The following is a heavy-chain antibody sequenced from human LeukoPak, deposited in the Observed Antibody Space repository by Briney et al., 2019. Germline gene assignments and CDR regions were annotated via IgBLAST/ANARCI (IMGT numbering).Heavy chain of an antibody. Sequence: PGGSLRLSCAASGFTFTNYAMSWVRQAPGRGLEWVSTISGSAGSTYYTDSVKGRFTISRDNSKNTLYLQMNSLRAEDTAVYYCVEGLALAGTGLFWGQGTLVTVSP. CDR2: ISGSAGST. J-gene: IGHJ4*02. CDR1: GFTFTNYA. CDR3: VEGLALAGTGLF. D-gene: IGHD6-19*01. V-gene: IGHV3-23*01.